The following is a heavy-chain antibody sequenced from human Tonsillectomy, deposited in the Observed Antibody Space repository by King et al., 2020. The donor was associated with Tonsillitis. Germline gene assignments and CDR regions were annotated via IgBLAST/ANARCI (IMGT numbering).Heavy chain of an antibody. CDR3: AKGRSSSPKNYFDY. D-gene: IGHD6-6*01. J-gene: IGHJ4*02. CDR1: GFTFDDYA. Sequence: VQLVESGGGLVQPGRSLRLSCAASGFTFDDYAMHWVRQAPGKGLGCVSGISWNNGSICYADSVKGRFTISRDNAKNSLYLQMNSLRAEDTALYYCAKGRSSSPKNYFDYWGQGTLVTVSS. V-gene: IGHV3-9*01. CDR2: ISWNNGSI.